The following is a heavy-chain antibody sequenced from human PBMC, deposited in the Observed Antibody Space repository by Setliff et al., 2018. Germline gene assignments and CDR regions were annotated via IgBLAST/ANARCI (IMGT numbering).Heavy chain of an antibody. V-gene: IGHV3-23*01. CDR2: ISAISDST. CDR1: GFSFSSYA. J-gene: IGHJ4*02. D-gene: IGHD6-13*01. Sequence: PGGSLRLSCAASGFSFSSYAMSWVRQAPGKGLEWVSSISAISDSTYYADSVKGRLTISRSSSKNTLYLQMNSLRAEDTAVYYCAKANTGYSSTWLFDYWGQGTLVTVSS. CDR3: AKANTGYSSTWLFDY.